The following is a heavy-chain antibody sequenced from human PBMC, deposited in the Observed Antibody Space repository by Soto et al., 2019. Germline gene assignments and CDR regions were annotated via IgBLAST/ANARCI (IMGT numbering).Heavy chain of an antibody. V-gene: IGHV3-11*01. CDR2: ISTSGNTI. Sequence: PGGSLRLSCAASGLGFMDYYMSWIGQSPGKGLEWLSRISTSGNTIYYADSVRGRFTISRDNAKNSLYLQMNGLRAEDTAVYYCAREGAYSSSWNWFDPWGQGTLVTVSS. J-gene: IGHJ5*02. D-gene: IGHD6-13*01. CDR3: AREGAYSSSWNWFDP. CDR1: GLGFMDYY.